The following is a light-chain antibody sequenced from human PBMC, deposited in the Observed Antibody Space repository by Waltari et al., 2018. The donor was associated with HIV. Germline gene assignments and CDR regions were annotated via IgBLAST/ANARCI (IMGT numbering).Light chain of an antibody. Sequence: SVLTQPPSVSAAPGQKVTISCSGLNSNIGNDYVSWYQLLPGAAPKLLIYAKKKRPPGIPDRFSGSKPGRSVTRDITGLQAGDEADYYCGTWDASRSAGVFGGGTKLTVL. CDR3: GTWDASRSAGV. J-gene: IGLJ3*02. CDR1: NSNIGNDY. V-gene: IGLV1-51*01. CDR2: AKK.